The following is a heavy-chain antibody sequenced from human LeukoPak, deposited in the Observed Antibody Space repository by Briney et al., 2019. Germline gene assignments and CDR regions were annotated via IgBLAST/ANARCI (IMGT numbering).Heavy chain of an antibody. CDR2: INPNTAGT. Sequence: WASVKVSCKASGYTFTGYYFHWVRQAPGQGLEWMGWINPNTAGTNYAQKFLDGVTLTWDTSISTAYMELNRLTSDDTAVYYCATSAGDYRAGHYYYMGVWGKGTSVTVSS. CDR3: ATSAGDYRAGHYYYMGV. D-gene: IGHD4-11*01. CDR1: GYTFTGYY. V-gene: IGHV1-2*02. J-gene: IGHJ6*03.